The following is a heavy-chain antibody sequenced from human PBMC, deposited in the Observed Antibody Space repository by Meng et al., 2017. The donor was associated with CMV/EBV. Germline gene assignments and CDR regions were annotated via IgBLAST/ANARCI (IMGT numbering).Heavy chain of an antibody. CDR3: AREEYSHGLEYYYYGMDV. CDR1: GFTFSSYS. CDR2: ISSSSSYI. D-gene: IGHD5-18*01. Sequence: LSLTCAASGFTFSSYSMNWVRQAPGKGLEWVSSISSSSSYIYYADSVKGRFTISRDNAKNSLYLQMNSLRAEDTAVYYCAREEYSHGLEYYYYGMDVWGQGTTVTVSS. V-gene: IGHV3-21*01. J-gene: IGHJ6*02.